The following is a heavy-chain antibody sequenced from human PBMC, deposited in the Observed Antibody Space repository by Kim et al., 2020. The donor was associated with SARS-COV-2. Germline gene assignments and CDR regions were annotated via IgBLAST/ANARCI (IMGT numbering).Heavy chain of an antibody. CDR3: AKDIDGSWLQYYFDY. CDR1: GFTFGDYA. CDR2: ISWNSGSI. Sequence: GGSLRLSCAASGFTFGDYAMHWVRQAPGKGLEWVSGISWNSGSIGYADSVKGRFTISRDNAKNSLYLQMNSLRAEDTALYYCAKDIDGSWLQYYFDYWGQGTLVTVSS. J-gene: IGHJ4*02. D-gene: IGHD6-13*01. V-gene: IGHV3-9*01.